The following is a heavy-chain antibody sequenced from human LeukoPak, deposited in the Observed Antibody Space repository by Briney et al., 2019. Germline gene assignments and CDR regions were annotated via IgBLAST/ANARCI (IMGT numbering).Heavy chain of an antibody. CDR3: ARDSVEWYIFDY. V-gene: IGHV3-74*01. Sequence: GGSLRLSCAASGFTLRSYWMHWVRQAPGKGPVWVARTNRDGSSTAYADSVKGRFTISKDNAKNTLYLLMNSLRAEDTAVYYCARDSVEWYIFDYWGQGTLVTVSS. CDR1: GFTLRSYW. J-gene: IGHJ4*02. D-gene: IGHD3-3*01. CDR2: TNRDGSST.